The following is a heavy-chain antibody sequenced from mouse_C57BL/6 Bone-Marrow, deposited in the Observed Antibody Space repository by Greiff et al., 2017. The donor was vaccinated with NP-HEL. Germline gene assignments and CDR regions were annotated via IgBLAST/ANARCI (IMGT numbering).Heavy chain of an antibody. Sequence: EVQLQQSGPELVKPGASVKMSCKASGYTFTDYNMHWVKQSHGKSLEWIGYINPNNGGTSYNQKFKGKATLTVNKSSSTAYMELRSLTSEDSADYYCAYYGCDEGTFAYWGQGTLVTVSA. CDR3: AYYGCDEGTFAY. J-gene: IGHJ3*01. D-gene: IGHD2-2*01. CDR2: INPNNGGT. V-gene: IGHV1-22*01. CDR1: GYTFTDYN.